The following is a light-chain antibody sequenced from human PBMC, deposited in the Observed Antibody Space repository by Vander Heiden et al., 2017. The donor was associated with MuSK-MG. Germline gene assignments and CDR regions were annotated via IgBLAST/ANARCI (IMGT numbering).Light chain of an antibody. CDR1: SGAVGGYNY. J-gene: IGLJ2*01. V-gene: IGLV2-8*01. Sequence: QSALTQPPSPSVSPGQSVTISCTGHSGAVGGYNYVSWYQQHPGKAPILMIDEVSKRPSGVPDRFAGSKSGNTALPTVSGLQAEDEADYYCSSYAGSNNVAFGGGTKLTVL. CDR2: EVS. CDR3: SSYAGSNNVA.